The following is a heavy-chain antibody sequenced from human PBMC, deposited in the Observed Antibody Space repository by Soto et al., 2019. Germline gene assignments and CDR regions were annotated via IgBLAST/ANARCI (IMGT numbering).Heavy chain of an antibody. CDR1: GFTFSDYY. D-gene: IGHD3-16*01. Sequence: EVQLVESGGGLVQPGGSLRLSCAASGFTFSDYYMDWVRQVPGKGLEWVGRTRNKANSYTTEYAASVRGRFSISRDDSKDSMYLQMYSLKTEDTDVYYCARDTGGSYDYWGQGALVTVSS. CDR3: ARDTGGSYDY. V-gene: IGHV3-72*01. CDR2: TRNKANSYTT. J-gene: IGHJ4*02.